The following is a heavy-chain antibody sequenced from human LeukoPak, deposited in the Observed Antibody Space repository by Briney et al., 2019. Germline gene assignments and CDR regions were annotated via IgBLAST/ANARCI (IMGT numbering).Heavy chain of an antibody. CDR3: ARMVSSPARGGNWFDP. CDR1: GSSISSYY. D-gene: IGHD2-21*01. CDR2: IYYSGST. Sequence: SETLSLTCTVSGSSISSYYWSWIRQPPGKGLEWIGYIYYSGSTNYNPSLESRVTIFVDTSKNQSSLKLSSVTAADTAVYYCARMVSSPARGGNWFDPWGQGTLVTVSS. J-gene: IGHJ5*02. V-gene: IGHV4-59*08.